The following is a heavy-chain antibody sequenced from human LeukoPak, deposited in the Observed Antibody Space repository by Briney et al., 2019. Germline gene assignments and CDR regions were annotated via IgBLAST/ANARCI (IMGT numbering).Heavy chain of an antibody. J-gene: IGHJ4*02. CDR3: ARAPLTTVTTWAIDY. D-gene: IGHD4-17*01. CDR2: IDPSDSYT. CDR1: GSRFTSYW. Sequence: GESLQISCQGSGSRFTSYWISWVRQLPGKGLEWMGRIDPSDSYTNYSPSFQGHVTISADKSISTAYLQWSSLKASDTAMYYCARAPLTTVTTWAIDYWGQGTLVTVSS. V-gene: IGHV5-10-1*01.